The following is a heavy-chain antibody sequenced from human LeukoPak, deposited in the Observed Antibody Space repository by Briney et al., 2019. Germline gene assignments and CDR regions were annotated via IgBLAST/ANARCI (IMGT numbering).Heavy chain of an antibody. D-gene: IGHD2-15*01. J-gene: IGHJ4*02. V-gene: IGHV3-7*01. CDR1: GITFKNSW. Sequence: GGSLRLSCAASGITFKNSWMSWVRQAPGKGLEWVANIKQDGSEKYYVDSVKGRFTISRDDAKTSVYLQMNSLRAEDTAVYYCARNKGWELPAELDSWGQGTLVTVSS. CDR2: IKQDGSEK. CDR3: ARNKGWELPAELDS.